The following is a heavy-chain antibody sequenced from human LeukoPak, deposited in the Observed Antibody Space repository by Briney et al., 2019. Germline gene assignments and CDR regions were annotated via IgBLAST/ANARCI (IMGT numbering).Heavy chain of an antibody. CDR1: GFTFSSYA. CDR3: VKDVNWSTY. Sequence: GGSLRPSCAASGFTFSSYAMIWVRQAPGKGLGWVSVISGNGDTTYYADSVKGRFTIPRDNSRNTVYLQMNSLRGDDTAVYYCVKDVNWSTYWGQGNLVTVSS. J-gene: IGHJ4*02. CDR2: ISGNGDTT. V-gene: IGHV3-23*01. D-gene: IGHD1-1*01.